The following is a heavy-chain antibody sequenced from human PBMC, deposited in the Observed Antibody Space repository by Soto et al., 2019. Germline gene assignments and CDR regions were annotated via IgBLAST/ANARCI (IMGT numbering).Heavy chain of an antibody. CDR3: AKDSLRRDYYYYGMDV. V-gene: IGHV3-30*18. J-gene: IGHJ6*02. CDR2: ISYDGSNK. CDR1: GFTFSSYG. Sequence: GGSLRLCCAASGFTFSSYGIPWVRQALGKGLEWVAVISYDGSNKYYADSVKGRFTISRDNSKNTLYLQMNRLRAEDTAVYYCAKDSLRRDYYYYGMDVWGQGTTVTVSS.